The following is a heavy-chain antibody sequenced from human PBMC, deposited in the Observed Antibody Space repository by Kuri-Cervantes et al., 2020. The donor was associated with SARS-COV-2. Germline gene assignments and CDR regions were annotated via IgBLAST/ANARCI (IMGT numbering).Heavy chain of an antibody. Sequence: GSLRLSCSVYGGSISSHYWSWIREPPGKGLECIGRIDASGSTNTKPSLLGRVTMSIDTSNKQLSLRLTSVTAADTAVYYCAGDPITMIVVASWAFDIWGQGTMVTVSS. CDR2: IDASGST. CDR3: AGDPITMIVVASWAFDI. CDR1: GGSISSHY. J-gene: IGHJ3*02. D-gene: IGHD3-22*01. V-gene: IGHV4-4*07.